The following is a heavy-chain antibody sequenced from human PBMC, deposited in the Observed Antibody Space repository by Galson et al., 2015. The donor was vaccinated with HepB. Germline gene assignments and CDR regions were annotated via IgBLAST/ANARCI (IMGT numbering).Heavy chain of an antibody. Sequence: TLSLTCTVSGGSISSYYWSWIRQPPGKGLEWIGYIYYSGSTNYNPSLKSRVTISVDTSKNQFSLKLSSVTAADTAVYYCARDLSLVVVTATRVGAFDIWGQGTMVTVSS. V-gene: IGHV4-59*12. CDR2: IYYSGST. CDR1: GGSISSYY. CDR3: ARDLSLVVVTATRVGAFDI. D-gene: IGHD2-21*02. J-gene: IGHJ3*02.